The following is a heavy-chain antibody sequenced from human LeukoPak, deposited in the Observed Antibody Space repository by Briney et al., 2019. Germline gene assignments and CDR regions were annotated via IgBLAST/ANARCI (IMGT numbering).Heavy chain of an antibody. CDR3: ARVSVPAARNNWFDP. V-gene: IGHV4-34*01. CDR2: INHSGST. CDR1: GFTFSNYG. D-gene: IGHD2-2*01. Sequence: GSLRLSCAASGFTFSNYGMHWVRQPPGKGLEWIGEINHSGSTNYNPSLKSRVTISVDTSKNQFSLKLSSVTAADTAVYYCARVSVPAARNNWFDPWGQGTLVTVSS. J-gene: IGHJ5*02.